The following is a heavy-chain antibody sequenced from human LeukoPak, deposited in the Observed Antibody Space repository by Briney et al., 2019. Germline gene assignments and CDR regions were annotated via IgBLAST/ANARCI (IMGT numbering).Heavy chain of an antibody. CDR3: AKAPAAATKYYYGMDV. J-gene: IGHJ6*02. V-gene: IGHV3-30*02. CDR2: IRYDGSNK. D-gene: IGHD6-13*01. Sequence: PGGSLRLSCAASGFIFSSYGMHWVRQAPGKGLEWVAFIRYDGSNKYYADSVKGRFTISRDNSKNTLFLHMNSLRVEDTAVYYCAKAPAAATKYYYGMDVWGQGTTVTVSS. CDR1: GFIFSSYG.